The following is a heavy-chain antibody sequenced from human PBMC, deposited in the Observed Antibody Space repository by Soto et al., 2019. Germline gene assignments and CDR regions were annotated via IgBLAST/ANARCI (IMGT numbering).Heavy chain of an antibody. CDR2: IYYSGST. D-gene: IGHD6-13*01. CDR3: ARTGYSSSWYWFDP. J-gene: IGHJ5*02. CDR1: GGSIGSSSYY. V-gene: IGHV4-39*01. Sequence: SETLSLTCTVSGGSIGSSSYYWGWIRQPPGKGLEWIGSIYYSGSTYYNPSLKSRVTISVDTSKNQFSLKLSPVTAADTAVYYCARTGYSSSWYWFDPWGQGTLVTVSS.